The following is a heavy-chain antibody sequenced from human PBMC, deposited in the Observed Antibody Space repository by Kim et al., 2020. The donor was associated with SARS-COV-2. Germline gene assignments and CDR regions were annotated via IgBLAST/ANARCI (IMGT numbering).Heavy chain of an antibody. V-gene: IGHV3-23*01. CDR1: GFTFSTYG. CDR2: ISGSGDST. J-gene: IGHJ6*02. Sequence: GGSLRLSCAASGFTFSTYGMNWVRQAPGKGLEWVSVISGSGDSTYYADSVKGRFTISRDNFKNTLYLQMNSLRADDSAVYYCAKDTQQFGDLKYYYGIDVWGQGTTVTVSS. CDR3: AKDTQQFGDLKYYYGIDV. D-gene: IGHD3-10*01.